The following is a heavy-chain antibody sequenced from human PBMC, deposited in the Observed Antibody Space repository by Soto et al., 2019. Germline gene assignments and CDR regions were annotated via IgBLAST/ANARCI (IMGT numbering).Heavy chain of an antibody. V-gene: IGHV3-21*01. Sequence: EVQLVESGGGLVKPGGSLRLSCAASGFTFSSYSMNWVRQAPGKGLEWVSSISGSSSYIYYADSVKGRFTISRDNAKNSLYLQMNSLRAEGTAVYYCASAEYYYDTSGWYYWGQGTLVTVSS. CDR1: GFTFSSYS. J-gene: IGHJ4*02. CDR2: ISGSSSYI. CDR3: ASAEYYYDTSGWYY. D-gene: IGHD3-22*01.